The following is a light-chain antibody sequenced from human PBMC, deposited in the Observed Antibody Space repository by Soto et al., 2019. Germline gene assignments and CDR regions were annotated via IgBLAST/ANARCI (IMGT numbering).Light chain of an antibody. CDR3: QKYSSVPV. Sequence: DIQMTQSPTSLSASVGDRVTITCRASQGIRNFVAWYQQKPGKAPKLLIYAASTLQSGVPSRFSGSGSGTHFALTISSLQPEDVATYSCQKYSSVPVFGPGTKVEIK. CDR2: AAS. V-gene: IGKV1-27*01. CDR1: QGIRNF. J-gene: IGKJ3*01.